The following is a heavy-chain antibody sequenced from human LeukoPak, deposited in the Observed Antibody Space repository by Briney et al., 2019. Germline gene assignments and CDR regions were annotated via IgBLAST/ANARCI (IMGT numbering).Heavy chain of an antibody. CDR3: ARALSNWNIDY. D-gene: IGHD1/OR15-1a*01. V-gene: IGHV4-59*01. CDR2: IYYSGST. Sequence: SETLSLTCTVSGGSISSYYWSWIRQPPGKGLEWIGYIYYSGSTNYTPSLKSRVTISVDTSKNQFSLKLSSVTAADTAVYYCARALSNWNIDYWGQGTLVTVSS. J-gene: IGHJ4*02. CDR1: GGSISSYY.